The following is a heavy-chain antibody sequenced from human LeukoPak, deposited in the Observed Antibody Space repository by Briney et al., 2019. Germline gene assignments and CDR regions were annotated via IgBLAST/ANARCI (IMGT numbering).Heavy chain of an antibody. Sequence: SETLSLTCAVYGGSFSGYYWSWIRQPPGKGLEWIGEINHSGSTNYNPSLKSRVTISVDTSKNQFSPKLSSVTAADTAVHYCARVKRITMIVVVTKEYYFDYWGQGTLVTVSP. CDR1: GGSFSGYY. CDR2: INHSGST. CDR3: ARVKRITMIVVVTKEYYFDY. D-gene: IGHD3-22*01. J-gene: IGHJ4*02. V-gene: IGHV4-34*01.